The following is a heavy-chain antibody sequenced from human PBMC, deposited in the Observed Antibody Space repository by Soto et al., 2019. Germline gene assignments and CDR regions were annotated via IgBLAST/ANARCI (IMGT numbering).Heavy chain of an antibody. CDR3: ATDHYGMDV. CDR1: GFTLTNYA. J-gene: IGHJ6*02. CDR2: ISGSGGST. V-gene: IGHV3-23*01. Sequence: EVQLLESGGGLVQAGGSLRLSCAASGFTLTNYAMNWVRQAPGKGLEWVSAISGSGGSTNYADSVKGRFTISIDNSKNTLYLQMNSLRAEDTAVYYCATDHYGMDVWGQGTTVTVSS.